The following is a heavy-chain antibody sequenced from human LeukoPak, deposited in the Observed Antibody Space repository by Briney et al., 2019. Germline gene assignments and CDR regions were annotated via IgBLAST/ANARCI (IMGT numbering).Heavy chain of an antibody. CDR1: GGSISSYY. V-gene: IGHV4-59*01. Sequence: PSETLSLTCTVSGGSISSYYWSWIRQPPGKGLEWIGYIYYSGSTNYNPSLKSRVTISVDTSKNQFSLKLSSVTAADTAVCYCARENAYYDSSGCYFDYWGQGTLVTVSS. J-gene: IGHJ4*02. CDR3: ARENAYYDSSGCYFDY. CDR2: IYYSGST. D-gene: IGHD3-22*01.